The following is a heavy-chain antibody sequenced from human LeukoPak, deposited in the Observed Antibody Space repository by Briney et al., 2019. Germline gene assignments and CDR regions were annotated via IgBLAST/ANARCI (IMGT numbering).Heavy chain of an antibody. D-gene: IGHD3-9*01. CDR1: GGSISSGDYY. J-gene: IGHJ6*03. V-gene: IGHV4-30-4*08. CDR3: ASVAYYDILTGSPGDYYMDI. Sequence: PSQTLSLTCTVSGGSISSGDYYWSWIRQPPGKGLGWIGYIYYSGSTYYNPSLKSRVTISVDTSKNQFSLKLSSVTAADTAVYYCASVAYYDILTGSPGDYYMDIWGKGTTVTVSS. CDR2: IYYSGST.